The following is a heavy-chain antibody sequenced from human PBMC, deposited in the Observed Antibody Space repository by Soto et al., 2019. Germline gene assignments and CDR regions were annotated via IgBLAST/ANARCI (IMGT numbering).Heavy chain of an antibody. CDR1: GFIFGDYA. V-gene: IGHV3-49*04. CDR2: IRSKAYGGTT. Sequence: GGSLRLSCTASGFIFGDYAMNWVRQTPGKGLEWVGFIRSKAYGGTTEYAASVRDRFTLSRDDSKSIAYLQMNGLKTEDTALYYCTRDRTRDSGAYLFHSRGQGTLVTVSS. D-gene: IGHD3-22*01. J-gene: IGHJ4*02. CDR3: TRDRTRDSGAYLFHS.